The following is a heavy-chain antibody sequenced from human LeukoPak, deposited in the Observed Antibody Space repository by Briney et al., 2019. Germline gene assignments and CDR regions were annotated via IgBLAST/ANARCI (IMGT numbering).Heavy chain of an antibody. CDR2: ISYYGSNK. Sequence: PGRPLRLSCAASGFTFSSYAMLWVPQAPGKGREWVAVISYYGSNKYYADSVKGRFTISRDNSKNTLYLQMNSLRAEDTAVYYCASAPGIAAASFDYWGQGTLVTVSS. CDR3: ASAPGIAAASFDY. D-gene: IGHD6-13*01. J-gene: IGHJ4*02. V-gene: IGHV3-30*04. CDR1: GFTFSSYA.